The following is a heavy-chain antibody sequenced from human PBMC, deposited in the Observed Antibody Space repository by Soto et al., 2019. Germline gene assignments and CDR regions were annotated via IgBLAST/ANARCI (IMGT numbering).Heavy chain of an antibody. Sequence: QPXGSLTLSCAASGFNFRNVGMHWVRQAPGKGLEWVAVIRDDGNNKFYRNSVKGRFSVSRDNSKNTLYLQMDSLRAEDTAVYYCARVAGGDHIAIGTYYNHGMDVWGQGTTVTVSS. CDR2: IRDDGNNK. V-gene: IGHV3-33*01. CDR3: ARVAGGDHIAIGTYYNHGMDV. CDR1: GFNFRNVG. D-gene: IGHD2-21*02. J-gene: IGHJ6*02.